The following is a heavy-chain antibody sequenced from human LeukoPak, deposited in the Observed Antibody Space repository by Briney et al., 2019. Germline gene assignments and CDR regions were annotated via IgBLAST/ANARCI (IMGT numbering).Heavy chain of an antibody. V-gene: IGHV3-30*04. J-gene: IGHJ4*02. D-gene: IGHD2-2*01. CDR3: GTLQVVPAAMPFDY. CDR1: GFTFSSYA. CDR2: ISYDGSNK. Sequence: GGSLRLSCAASGFTFSSYAMHWVRQAPGKGLEWVAVISYDGSNKCYADSVKGRFTISRDNSKNTLYVQMNSLRAEDTAVYYCGTLQVVPAAMPFDYWGQGTLVTVSS.